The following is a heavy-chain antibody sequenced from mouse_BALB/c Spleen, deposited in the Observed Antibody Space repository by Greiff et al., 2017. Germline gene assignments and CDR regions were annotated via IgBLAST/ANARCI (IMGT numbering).Heavy chain of an antibody. CDR2: ISYSGST. Sequence: EVQRVESGPSLVKPSQTLSLTCSVTGDSITSGYWNWIRKFPGNKLEYMGYISYSGSTYYNPSLKSRISITRDTSKNQYYLQLNSVTTEDTATYYCARLSTMINYDMDYWGQGTSVTVSS. D-gene: IGHD2-4*01. V-gene: IGHV3-8*02. CDR1: GDSITSGY. CDR3: ARLSTMINYDMDY. J-gene: IGHJ4*01.